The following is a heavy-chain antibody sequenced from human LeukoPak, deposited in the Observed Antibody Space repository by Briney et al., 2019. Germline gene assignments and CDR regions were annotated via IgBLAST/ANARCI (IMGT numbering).Heavy chain of an antibody. D-gene: IGHD6-13*01. CDR2: MKPNSGNT. CDR3: ARPGAAAGFGH. Sequence: ASVKVSCKASGYSFISYEINWVRQATGQGLEWMGWMKPNSGNTEYAQKFQGRVTMSRNTSINTAYMELSSLRSDDTAVYYCARPGAAAGFGHWGQGTLVTVSS. CDR1: GYSFISYE. J-gene: IGHJ4*02. V-gene: IGHV1-8*01.